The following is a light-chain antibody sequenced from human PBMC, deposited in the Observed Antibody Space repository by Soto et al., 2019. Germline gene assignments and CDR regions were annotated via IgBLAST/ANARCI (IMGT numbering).Light chain of an antibody. CDR3: QQHETPPPT. Sequence: EIVLTQSPGTLSLSPGDSGILSCRTSQRVGSPYLAWYQQKPGQAPRLLIYGASTRATGIPARFSGSRSGTDFTLTIRRLGSEDCAVYYCQQHETPPPTFGPGTKGDIK. CDR2: GAS. V-gene: IGKV3-20*01. J-gene: IGKJ3*01. CDR1: QRVGSPY.